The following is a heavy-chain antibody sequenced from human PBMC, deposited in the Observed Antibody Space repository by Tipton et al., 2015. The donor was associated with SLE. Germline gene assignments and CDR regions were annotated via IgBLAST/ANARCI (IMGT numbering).Heavy chain of an antibody. CDR2: ISATGSAI. Sequence: SLRLSCAASGFTFSNWNMNWVRQAAGMRPEWISYISATGSAIYYADSVKGRFTISRDNSKNTLYLQMNSLRAEDTALYYCAHRGRYCGYEYYFDYWGQGTLVTVSS. CDR1: GFTFSNWN. V-gene: IGHV3-48*01. D-gene: IGHD5-12*01. J-gene: IGHJ4*02. CDR3: AHRGRYCGYEYYFDY.